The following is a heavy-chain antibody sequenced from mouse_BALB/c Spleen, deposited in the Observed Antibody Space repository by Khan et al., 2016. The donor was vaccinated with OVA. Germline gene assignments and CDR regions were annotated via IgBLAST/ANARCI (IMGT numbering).Heavy chain of an antibody. CDR3: TRGAYNGLFAY. CDR1: GFNIKDTY. V-gene: IGHV14-3*02. Sequence: VRLQQSGAEFVKPGASVKLSCTASGFNIKDTYMHWINQRPQQGLVWIGRIDPANGNVKYDPKFQDEATIAADASSNTAYLHLSSLTSEDTAVYYCTRGAYNGLFAYWGQGTLVTVSA. CDR2: IDPANGNV. J-gene: IGHJ3*01. D-gene: IGHD2-10*01.